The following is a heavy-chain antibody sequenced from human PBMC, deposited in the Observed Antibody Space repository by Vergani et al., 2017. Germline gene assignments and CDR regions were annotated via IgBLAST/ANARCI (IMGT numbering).Heavy chain of an antibody. D-gene: IGHD2-21*01. CDR3: ARDIPRGASYFDF. J-gene: IGHJ4*02. V-gene: IGHV3-7*01. CDR1: GFTFSKYW. CDR2: IEDDGDDK. Sequence: EVQLVESGGGFVRPGEFLRLSCAASGFTFSKYWMTWVRQAPGKGLEWVANIEDDGDDKNYADSVKGRFTISRDNADNSVYLQMNSLRPVDTAVYYCARDIPRGASYFDFWGRGALVIVSS.